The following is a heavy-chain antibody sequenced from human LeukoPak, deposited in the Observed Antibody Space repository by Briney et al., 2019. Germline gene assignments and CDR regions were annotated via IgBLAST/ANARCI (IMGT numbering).Heavy chain of an antibody. D-gene: IGHD3-10*01. V-gene: IGHV4-34*01. CDR1: GGSFSGYY. J-gene: IGHJ5*02. Sequence: SETLSLTCAVYGGSFSGYYWSWIRQPPGKGLEWIGEINHSGSTNYNPSLKSRVTISVDTSKNQFSLKLSSMTAADTAVYYCARGLTYYYGSGSPRRFDPWGQGTLVTVSS. CDR3: ARGLTYYYGSGSPRRFDP. CDR2: INHSGST.